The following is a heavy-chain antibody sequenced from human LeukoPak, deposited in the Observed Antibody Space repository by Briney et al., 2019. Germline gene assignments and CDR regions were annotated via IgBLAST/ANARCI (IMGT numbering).Heavy chain of an antibody. D-gene: IGHD3-3*01. J-gene: IGHJ4*02. CDR3: AKDFWSGYYSGYFDY. CDR1: GFTFSSYE. CDR2: ISSSGSTI. Sequence: GGSLRLSCAASGFTFSSYEMNWVRQAPGKGLEWVSYISSSGSTIYYADSVKGRFTISRDNSKNTLYLQMNSLRAEDTAVYYCAKDFWSGYYSGYFDYWGQGTLVTVSS. V-gene: IGHV3-48*03.